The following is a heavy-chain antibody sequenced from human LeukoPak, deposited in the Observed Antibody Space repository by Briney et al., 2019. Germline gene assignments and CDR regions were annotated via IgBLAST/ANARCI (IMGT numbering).Heavy chain of an antibody. J-gene: IGHJ4*02. CDR1: GVSISSDSYY. CDR3: ARVTGYMTEDYFDY. D-gene: IGHD6-13*01. CDR2: IYYSGST. Sequence: SETLSLTCTVSGVSISSDSYYWSWIRQPPGKGLEWIGYIYYSGSTNYNPSPKSRVTISVDTSKNQFSLRLSSVTAADTAVYYCARVTGYMTEDYFDYWGQGTLITVSS. V-gene: IGHV4-61*01.